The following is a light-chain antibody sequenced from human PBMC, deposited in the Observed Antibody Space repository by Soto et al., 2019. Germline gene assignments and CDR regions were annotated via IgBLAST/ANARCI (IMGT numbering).Light chain of an antibody. CDR1: SSDVGGYTY. V-gene: IGLV2-14*01. J-gene: IGLJ1*01. CDR2: EVN. Sequence: QSALTQPASVSGSPRQAISISCTGASSDVGGYTYVSWYQQHPGKAPKLMIYEVNNRPSGVSNRFSGSKSGNTASLTISGLQAEDEADYYCSSYTSSSTLYVLGTGTKVTAL. CDR3: SSYTSSSTLYV.